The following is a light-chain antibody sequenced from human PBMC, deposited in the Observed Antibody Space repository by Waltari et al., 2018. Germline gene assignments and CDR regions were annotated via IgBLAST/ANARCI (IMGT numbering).Light chain of an antibody. J-gene: IGKJ4*01. Sequence: VLLTQSPATLSLSPGQTATISCRASESVSRFFAWYQQKPGLPPRLLIYDASTRAPGIPARFSGSGFGTDFILTISSLEPEDFAIYYCQQRRNWHLTFGGGTRVE. CDR3: QQRRNWHLT. CDR2: DAS. CDR1: ESVSRF. V-gene: IGKV3-11*01.